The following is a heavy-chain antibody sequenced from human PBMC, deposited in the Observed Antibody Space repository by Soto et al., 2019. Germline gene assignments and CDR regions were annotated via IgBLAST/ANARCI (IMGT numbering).Heavy chain of an antibody. CDR1: GCSISSGGYY. Sequence: QVQLQESGPGLVKPSQTLSITCTLSGCSISSGGYYRSWIRQHPGKGLEWLGYIFYSGTTYYNPSLKSRVTLSADTSKNQFSLKRSSVTASDTAVYYCARSVDPWGQGTLVTVSS. J-gene: IGHJ5*02. CDR3: ARSVDP. CDR2: IFYSGTT. V-gene: IGHV4-31*03.